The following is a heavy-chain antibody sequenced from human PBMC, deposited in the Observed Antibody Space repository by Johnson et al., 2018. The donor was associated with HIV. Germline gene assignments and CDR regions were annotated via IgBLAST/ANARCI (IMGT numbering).Heavy chain of an antibody. J-gene: IGHJ3*02. CDR1: GFTFSSYG. CDR2: IWYDGSNK. D-gene: IGHD1-1*01. CDR3: AREELEPDVFDI. V-gene: IGHV3-33*01. Sequence: QMHLVESGGGVVQPGRSLRLSCAASGFTFSSYGMHWVRQAPGKGLEWVAVIWYDGSNKYYADSVKGRFTISRDNSKNTLYLQMNSLRAEDTAVYYCAREELEPDVFDIWGQGTMVTVSS.